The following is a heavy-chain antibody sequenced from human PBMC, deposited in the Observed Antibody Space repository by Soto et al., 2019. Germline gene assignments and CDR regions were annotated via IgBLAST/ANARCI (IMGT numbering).Heavy chain of an antibody. CDR2: IYYSGST. V-gene: IGHV4-61*01. Sequence: QVQLQESGPGLVKPSETLSLTCTVSGGSVSSGSYYWSWIRQPPGKGLEWIGYIYYSGSTNYNPSRKTRVTISVDTSKNQFYLKLRSVTAADTAVYYCARGNYYDSSGYYPPYFQHWGQGTLVTVSS. J-gene: IGHJ1*01. CDR3: ARGNYYDSSGYYPPYFQH. D-gene: IGHD3-22*01. CDR1: GGSVSSGSYY.